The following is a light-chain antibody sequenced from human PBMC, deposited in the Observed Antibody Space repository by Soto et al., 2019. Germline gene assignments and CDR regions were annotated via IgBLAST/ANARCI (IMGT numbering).Light chain of an antibody. V-gene: IGKV3-11*01. Sequence: EIVLTQSPATLSVSPGERATVSCRSSQRVSSYLAWYQQKPGQAPRLLIYDASNRATGIPARFSGSGSGTDFTLTISSLEPEDFAVYYCQQRSNWPLTFGPGTKVDIK. CDR2: DAS. CDR1: QRVSSY. J-gene: IGKJ3*01. CDR3: QQRSNWPLT.